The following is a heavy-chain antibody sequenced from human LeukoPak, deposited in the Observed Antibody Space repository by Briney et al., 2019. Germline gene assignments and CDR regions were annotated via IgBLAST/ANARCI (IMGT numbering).Heavy chain of an antibody. D-gene: IGHD3-22*01. J-gene: IGHJ3*02. CDR1: GYTFTGYY. CDR2: INPNSGGT. V-gene: IGHV1-2*02. Sequence: GASVTVSCKASGYTFTGYYMHWVRQAPGQGLEWMGWINPNSGGTNYAQKFQGRVTMTRDTSISTAYMELSRLRSDDTAVYYCARDRRPGYYYDSSGYYHDAFDIWGQGTMVTVSS. CDR3: ARDRRPGYYYDSSGYYHDAFDI.